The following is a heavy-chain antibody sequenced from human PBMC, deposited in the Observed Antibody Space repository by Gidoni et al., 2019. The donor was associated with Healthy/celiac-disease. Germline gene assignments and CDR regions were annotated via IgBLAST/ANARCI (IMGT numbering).Heavy chain of an antibody. V-gene: IGHV3-48*02. J-gene: IGHJ6*02. D-gene: IGHD3-3*01. CDR3: ARTGEYDFWSGYYTASYYYGMDV. CDR1: GFPFSSYS. Sequence: EVQLVESGVGLVQPGGSLGLSCAASGFPFSSYSINWVRQAPGKGLEWVSYISSSSSTIYYADSGKGRFTISRDNAKNSLYLQMNSLRDEDTAVYYCARTGEYDFWSGYYTASYYYGMDVWGQGTTVTVSS. CDR2: ISSSSSTI.